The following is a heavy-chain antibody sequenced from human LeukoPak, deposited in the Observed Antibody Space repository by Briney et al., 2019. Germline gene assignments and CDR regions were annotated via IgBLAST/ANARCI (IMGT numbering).Heavy chain of an antibody. CDR2: MNPNSGNA. Sequence: GASVKVSCKASGYTFTTYDLNWVRQATGQGFEWMGWMNPNSGNAGYAQKFQGRVTMTRSTSISTAYMELSNLTSEDTAVYYCARRIRGAPTDYWGQGTLVTVSS. V-gene: IGHV1-8*01. J-gene: IGHJ4*02. D-gene: IGHD3-10*01. CDR3: ARRIRGAPTDY. CDR1: GYTFTTYD.